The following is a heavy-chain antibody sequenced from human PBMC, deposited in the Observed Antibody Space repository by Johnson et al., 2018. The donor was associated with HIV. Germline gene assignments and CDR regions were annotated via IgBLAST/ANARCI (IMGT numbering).Heavy chain of an antibody. Sequence: QVQLVESGGGLVQPGGSLRLSCVASGFTFSNWPMHWVRQAPGRGLEYVSRVTNNGGSTYYADSVKGRFTISRDNAKNSLFLQMNSLRAEDTALYYCARDGTRDYIDAFDIWGQGTMVTVSS. CDR3: ARDGTRDYIDAFDI. CDR2: VTNNGGST. V-gene: IGHV3-64*04. J-gene: IGHJ3*02. D-gene: IGHD4-11*01. CDR1: GFTFSNWP.